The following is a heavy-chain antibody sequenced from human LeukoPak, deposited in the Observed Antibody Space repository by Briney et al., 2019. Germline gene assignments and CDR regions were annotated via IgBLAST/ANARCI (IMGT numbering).Heavy chain of an antibody. CDR1: GYTFTSYG. D-gene: IGHD1-26*01. J-gene: IGHJ4*02. CDR3: ARDKVPTTTAFASDY. Sequence: ASVKVSCKASGYTFTSYGISWVRQAPGQGLEWMGWISAYNGNTNYAQELQGRVTMTTDTSTSTAYMELRSLRSDDTAVYYCARDKVPTTTAFASDYWGQGTLVTVSS. CDR2: ISAYNGNT. V-gene: IGHV1-18*01.